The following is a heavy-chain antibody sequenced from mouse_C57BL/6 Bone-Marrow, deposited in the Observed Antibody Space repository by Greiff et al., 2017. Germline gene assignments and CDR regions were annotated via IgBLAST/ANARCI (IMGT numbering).Heavy chain of an antibody. Sequence: VHVKQSGAELVRPGASVKLSCTASGYNITDDYMHWVKQRPEQGLEWIGWIDPANGATEYASQFQGKATIPAATSSNTAYLQLSSLTSEDTAGYYCTPLAGFAYWGQGTLVTVSA. CDR3: TPLAGFAY. CDR2: IDPANGAT. V-gene: IGHV14-4*01. J-gene: IGHJ3*01. CDR1: GYNITDDY.